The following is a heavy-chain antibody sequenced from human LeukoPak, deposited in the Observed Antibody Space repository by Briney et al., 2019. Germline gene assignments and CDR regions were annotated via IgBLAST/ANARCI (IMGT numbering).Heavy chain of an antibody. Sequence: SETLSLTCTVSGYSISRAYYWGWIRQPPGKGLEWIGSIYYSGSTYYNPSLKSRVTISVDTSKNQFSLKLSSVTAADTAVYYCARDRSGWYPFDYWGQGTLVTVSS. CDR1: GYSISRAYY. J-gene: IGHJ4*02. CDR2: IYYSGST. CDR3: ARDRSGWYPFDY. V-gene: IGHV4-38-2*02. D-gene: IGHD6-19*01.